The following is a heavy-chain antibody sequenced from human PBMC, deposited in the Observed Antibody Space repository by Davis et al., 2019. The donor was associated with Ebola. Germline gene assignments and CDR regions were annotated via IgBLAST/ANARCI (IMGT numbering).Heavy chain of an antibody. CDR3: ATATYYYGSGSLTS. V-gene: IGHV4-59*08. J-gene: IGHJ4*02. CDR2: IYYSGST. Sequence: SETLSLTCAVYGGSFSGYYWSWIRQLPGKGLEWFWSIYYSGSTNYNPSLKSRVTISVDTSKNQFSLKLSSVTAADTAVYYCATATYYYGSGSLTSWGQGTLVTVSS. CDR1: GGSFSGYY. D-gene: IGHD3-10*01.